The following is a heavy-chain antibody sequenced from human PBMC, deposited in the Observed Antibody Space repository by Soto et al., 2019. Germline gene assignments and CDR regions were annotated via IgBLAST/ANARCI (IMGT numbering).Heavy chain of an antibody. D-gene: IGHD2-15*01. Sequence: SEALSLTCTVSGGSISSGGYYWSWIRQHPGKGLEWIGYIYYSGSTYYNPSLKSRVTISVDTSKNQFSLKLSSVTAADTAVYYCARRSGGRQVDIWGQGPMVTVSS. J-gene: IGHJ3*02. CDR3: ARRSGGRQVDI. V-gene: IGHV4-31*03. CDR2: IYYSGST. CDR1: GGSISSGGYY.